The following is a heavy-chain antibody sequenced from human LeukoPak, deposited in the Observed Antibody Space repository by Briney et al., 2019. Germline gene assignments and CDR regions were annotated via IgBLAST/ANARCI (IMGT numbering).Heavy chain of an antibody. CDR2: ISYDGGDK. CDR1: GFTFSTYG. Sequence: SGGSLRLSCAASGFTFSTYGMHWVRQAPGKGLEWVAVISYDGGDKYYADSVKGRFTISRDNSKNTLYLQMIGLRAEDTAVYYGAKKTSTWFDPWGQGTLVTVSS. CDR3: AKKTSTWFDP. V-gene: IGHV3-30*18. J-gene: IGHJ5*02. D-gene: IGHD1/OR15-1a*01.